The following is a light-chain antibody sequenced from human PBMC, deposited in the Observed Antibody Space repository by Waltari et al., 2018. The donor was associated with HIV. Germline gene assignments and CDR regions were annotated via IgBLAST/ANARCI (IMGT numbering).Light chain of an antibody. J-gene: IGKJ1*01. CDR1: HDIGNS. V-gene: IGKV1-27*01. CDR3: QKYNSAPHI. Sequence: DIRMTQSPSSLSAFVGDRVTITCRATHDIGNSLAWYHQRPGQVPKLLIYSTSTIQTGVPMRFSGSGSGTFFTLSISSLQPEDVGTYFCQKYNSAPHIFGQGTKVEI. CDR2: STS.